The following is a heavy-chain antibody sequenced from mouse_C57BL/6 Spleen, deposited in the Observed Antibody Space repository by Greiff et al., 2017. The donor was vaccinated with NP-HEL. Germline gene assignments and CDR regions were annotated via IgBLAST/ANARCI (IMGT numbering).Heavy chain of an antibody. CDR2: IYPGDGDT. D-gene: IGHD2-4*01. CDR3: ARFPYDSFYYFDY. Sequence: QVQLQQSGAELVKPGASVKISCKASGYAFSSYWMNWVKQRPGKGLEWIGQIYPGDGDTNYNGKFKGKATLTADKSSSTAYMQLSSLTSEDSAVYFCARFPYDSFYYFDYWGQGTTLTVSS. V-gene: IGHV1-80*01. CDR1: GYAFSSYW. J-gene: IGHJ2*01.